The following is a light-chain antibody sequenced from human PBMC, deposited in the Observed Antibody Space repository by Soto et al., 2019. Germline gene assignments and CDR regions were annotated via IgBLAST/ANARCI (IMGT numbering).Light chain of an antibody. Sequence: EIVMTQSPATLSVSSGERATLSCRARQSVTNNLAWYQQKPGQAPRLLFYGASARATGIPARFSGSGSGTEFTLTISSLQSEDFAVYYCQQYNNWPLTFGGGTKVEIK. V-gene: IGKV3-15*01. CDR2: GAS. J-gene: IGKJ4*01. CDR3: QQYNNWPLT. CDR1: QSVTNN.